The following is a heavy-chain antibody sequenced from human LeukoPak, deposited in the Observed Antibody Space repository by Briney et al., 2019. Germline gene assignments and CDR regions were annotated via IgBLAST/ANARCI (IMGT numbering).Heavy chain of an antibody. D-gene: IGHD1-26*01. Sequence: ASVKVSCKASGYTFTSYYMHWVRQAPGQGLEWMGIINPSGGSTSYAQKFQGRVTMTRDTSTSTVYMELGSLRSEDTAVYYCARERPLVGAQGSSYYMDVWGKGTTVTVSS. CDR3: ARERPLVGAQGSSYYMDV. CDR1: GYTFTSYY. CDR2: INPSGGST. V-gene: IGHV1-46*01. J-gene: IGHJ6*03.